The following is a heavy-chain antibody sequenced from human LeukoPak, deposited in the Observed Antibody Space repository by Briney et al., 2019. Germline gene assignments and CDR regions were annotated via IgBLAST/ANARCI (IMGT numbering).Heavy chain of an antibody. Sequence: GRSLRLSCAASGFTFSSYAMHWVRQAPGKGLEWVAVISYDGSNKYYADSVKGRFTISRDNSKNTLYLQMNSLRAEDTAVYYCARSGIAVAGTTDAFDIWGQGTMVTVSS. D-gene: IGHD6-19*01. CDR3: ARSGIAVAGTTDAFDI. CDR1: GFTFSSYA. CDR2: ISYDGSNK. V-gene: IGHV3-30-3*01. J-gene: IGHJ3*02.